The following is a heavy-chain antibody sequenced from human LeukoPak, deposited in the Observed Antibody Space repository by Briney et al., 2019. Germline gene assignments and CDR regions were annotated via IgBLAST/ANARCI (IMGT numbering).Heavy chain of an antibody. J-gene: IGHJ3*02. CDR2: FETEDGEP. Sequence: ASVKVSCKVSGYSLSEISVHWIRRVPGRGLEWMGSFETEDGEPLYAQKFQGRVTMTEDTSTDTAYMELSSLRSEDTAMYYCASGNEVTLDGFAIWGQGTMVTVSS. V-gene: IGHV1-24*01. CDR3: ASGNEVTLDGFAI. CDR1: GYSLSEIS. D-gene: IGHD2-15*01.